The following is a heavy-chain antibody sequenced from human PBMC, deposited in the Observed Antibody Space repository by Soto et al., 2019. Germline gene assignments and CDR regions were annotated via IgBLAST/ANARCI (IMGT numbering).Heavy chain of an antibody. D-gene: IGHD3-3*01. J-gene: IGHJ6*02. CDR2: ISGSGERT. V-gene: IGHV3-23*01. Sequence: GGPLRLSCAASGFTFSSHGMSWARQAPGKGLEWVSCISGSGERTYYADSVKGRITISRDKSKDTLYLQMNSLRVEDTAVYYCAKVPDYDFWSGYHGMDVWGQXXXVTVSS. CDR3: AKVPDYDFWSGYHGMDV. CDR1: GFTFSSHG.